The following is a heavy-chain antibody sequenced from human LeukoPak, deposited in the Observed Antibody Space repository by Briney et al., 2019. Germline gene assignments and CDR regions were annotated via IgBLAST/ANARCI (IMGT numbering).Heavy chain of an antibody. J-gene: IGHJ5*02. CDR3: ARVYMGYDSSGYYVNWFDP. V-gene: IGHV4-38-2*01. Sequence: SETLSLTCAVSGYSISSGYYWGWIRQPPGGGLEWIGSIYHSGSTYYNPSLKSRVTISVDTSKTQFSLKLSSVTAADTAVYYCARVYMGYDSSGYYVNWFDPWGQGTLVTVSS. D-gene: IGHD3-22*01. CDR1: GYSISSGYY. CDR2: IYHSGST.